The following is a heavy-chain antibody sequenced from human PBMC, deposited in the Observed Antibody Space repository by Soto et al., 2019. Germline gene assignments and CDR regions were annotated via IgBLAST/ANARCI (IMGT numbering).Heavy chain of an antibody. D-gene: IGHD3-16*01. CDR3: AIIMTHSDSFDI. CDR1: GYSFAGFY. J-gene: IGHJ3*02. Sequence: ASVKVSCKASGYSFAGFYIHWMRQAPGQGLEWVGSINSNSGATTYAQKFQDSVAMTRDTSVSTAYMDLNRLTSDDTAIYYCAIIMTHSDSFDIWGQGTMVPV. CDR2: INSNSGAT. V-gene: IGHV1-2*04.